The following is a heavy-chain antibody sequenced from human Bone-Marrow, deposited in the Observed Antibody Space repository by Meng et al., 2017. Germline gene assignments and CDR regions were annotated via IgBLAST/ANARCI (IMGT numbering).Heavy chain of an antibody. J-gene: IGHJ6*02. CDR2: IGYDGSNK. Sequence: GESLKISCAASGFTFSSYGMHWVRQAPGKGLEWVAVIGYDGSNKYYADSVKGRFSISTDNSKNTVYLQMNSLRAEDTAVYYCAREGGTTRPMYYYYGMDVWGQGTTVTVSS. CDR3: AREGGTTRPMYYYYGMDV. V-gene: IGHV3-33*01. CDR1: GFTFSSYG. D-gene: IGHD1-7*01.